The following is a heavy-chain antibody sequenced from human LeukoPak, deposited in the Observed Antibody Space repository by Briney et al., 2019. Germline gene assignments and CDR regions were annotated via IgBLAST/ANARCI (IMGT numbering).Heavy chain of an antibody. CDR1: GSTFSSYW. CDR2: INSDGSST. J-gene: IGHJ1*01. Sequence: PGGSLRLSCAASGSTFSSYWMHWVRQAPGKGLVWVSRINSDGSSTSYADSVKGRFTISRDNAKNTLYLQMNSLRAEDTAVYYCARYDYYDSSGYKIAEYFQHWGQGTLVTVSS. D-gene: IGHD3-22*01. CDR3: ARYDYYDSSGYKIAEYFQH. V-gene: IGHV3-74*01.